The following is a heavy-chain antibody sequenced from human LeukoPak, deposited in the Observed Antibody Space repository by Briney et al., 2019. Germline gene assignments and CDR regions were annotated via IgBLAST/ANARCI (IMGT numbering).Heavy chain of an antibody. V-gene: IGHV1-58*02. D-gene: IGHD2-21*02. CDR3: AAETYCGGDCLFDY. CDR2: IVVGSGNT. CDR1: GFTFTSSA. Sequence: GASVKVSCKASGFTFTSSAMQWVRQARGQRLEWIGWIVVGSGNTNYAQKFQERVTITRDMSTSTAYMELSSLRSEDTAVYYCAAETYCGGDCLFDYWGQGTPVTVSS. J-gene: IGHJ4*02.